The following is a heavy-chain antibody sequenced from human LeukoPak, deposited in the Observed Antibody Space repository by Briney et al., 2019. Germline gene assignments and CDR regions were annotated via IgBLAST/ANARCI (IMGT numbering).Heavy chain of an antibody. CDR3: ARDRGRVAGEYFDY. J-gene: IGHJ4*02. CDR1: GFTFSDVY. CDR2: ISSSGSST. V-gene: IGHV3-11*06. D-gene: IGHD6-19*01. Sequence: PGGSLRLSCAASGFTFSDVYMSWIRQAPGKGLEWVSYISSSGSSTKYADSVKGRFTISRDNAKNPLYLQMNSLRVEDTAVYYCARDRGRVAGEYFDYWGQGTLVTVSS.